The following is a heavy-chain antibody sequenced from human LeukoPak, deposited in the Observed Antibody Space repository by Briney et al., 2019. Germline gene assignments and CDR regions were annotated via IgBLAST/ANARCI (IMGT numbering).Heavy chain of an antibody. Sequence: SVKVSCKASGGTFSSYAISWVRQAPGQGLEWMGGIIPIFGTANYAQKFQGRVTITADESTSTAYMELSSLRSEDTAVYYCAREYYYGSGSYYRTNWFDPWGQGTLVTVSS. D-gene: IGHD3-10*01. CDR3: AREYYYGSGSYYRTNWFDP. V-gene: IGHV1-69*13. CDR2: IIPIFGTA. CDR1: GGTFSSYA. J-gene: IGHJ5*02.